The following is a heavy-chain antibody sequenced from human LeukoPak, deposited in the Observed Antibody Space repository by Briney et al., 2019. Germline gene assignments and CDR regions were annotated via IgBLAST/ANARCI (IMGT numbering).Heavy chain of an antibody. CDR2: IWYDGSNK. CDR1: GFTFSSYG. J-gene: IGHJ4*02. D-gene: IGHD3-22*01. Sequence: GGSLRLSCAASGFTFSSYGMHWVRQAPGKGLEWVAVIWYDGSNKYYADSVKGRFTISRDNSKNTLYLQMNSLRAEDTAVYCCARGLFDSSGYYPDYWGQGTLVTVSS. CDR3: ARGLFDSSGYYPDY. V-gene: IGHV3-33*01.